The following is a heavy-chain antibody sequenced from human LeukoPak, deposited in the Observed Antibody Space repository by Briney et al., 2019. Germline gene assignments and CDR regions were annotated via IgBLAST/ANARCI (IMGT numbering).Heavy chain of an antibody. J-gene: IGHJ3*02. V-gene: IGHV4-4*07. CDR3: ARDPGYEYVWGSYRSHGFDI. CDR1: GGSISSYH. D-gene: IGHD3-16*02. Sequence: MASETLSLTCTVSGGSISSYHWSWIRQPAGKGLEWIGRIYTSGSTNYNPSLKSRVTMSVDTSKNQFSLKLSSVTAADTAVYYCARDPGYEYVWGSYRSHGFDIWGQGTMVTVSS. CDR2: IYTSGST.